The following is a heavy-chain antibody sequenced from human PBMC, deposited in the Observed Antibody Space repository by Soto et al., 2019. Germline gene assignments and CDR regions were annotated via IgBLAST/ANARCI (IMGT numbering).Heavy chain of an antibody. D-gene: IGHD3-22*01. CDR3: ARGYYYDSSGYYSGYYYGMDV. V-gene: IGHV1-18*01. J-gene: IGHJ6*02. CDR1: GYTFTSYG. CDR2: ISAYNGNT. Sequence: QVQLVQSGAEVKKPGASVKVSCKASGYTFTSYGISWVRQAPGQGLEWMGWISAYNGNTNYAQKLQGRVTMTTDTSTSTAYMELRSLRSDDTAVYYCARGYYYDSSGYYSGYYYGMDVWGQGTTVTVSS.